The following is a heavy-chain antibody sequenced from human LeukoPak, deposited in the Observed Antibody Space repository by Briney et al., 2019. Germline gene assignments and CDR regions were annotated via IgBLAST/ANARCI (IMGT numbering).Heavy chain of an antibody. CDR2: IYHSGST. V-gene: IGHV4-4*02. CDR3: ARHSCTTSSCTGFYGMDV. Sequence: SGTLSLTCAVSGGSISSSNWWSWVRQPPGKGLEWIGEIYHSGSTNYNPSLKSRVTISVDKSKNQFSLKLSSVTAADTAVYYCARHSCTTSSCTGFYGMDVWGQGTSVTVSS. CDR1: GGSISSSNW. J-gene: IGHJ6*02. D-gene: IGHD2/OR15-2a*01.